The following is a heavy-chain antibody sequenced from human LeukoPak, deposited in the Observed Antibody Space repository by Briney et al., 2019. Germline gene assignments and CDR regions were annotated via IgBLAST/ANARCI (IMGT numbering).Heavy chain of an antibody. J-gene: IGHJ4*02. V-gene: IGHV3-7*03. CDR2: IKEDGNEK. Sequence: GGSLRLSCAASGFTFSNYWMTWVRQAPGKGLEWVANIKEDGNEKHYVDSVKGRFTISRDNAKNSLYLQMNSLRAEDTAAYYCARDLGVAAAGTVGYFDYWGQGTLVTVSS. D-gene: IGHD6-13*01. CDR3: ARDLGVAAAGTVGYFDY. CDR1: GFTFSNYW.